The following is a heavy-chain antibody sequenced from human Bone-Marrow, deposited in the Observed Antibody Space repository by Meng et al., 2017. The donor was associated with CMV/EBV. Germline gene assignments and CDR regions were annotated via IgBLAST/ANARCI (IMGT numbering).Heavy chain of an antibody. V-gene: IGHV3-13*01. Sequence: GGSLRLSCAACGFTFSSYDMHWVRQATGKGLEWVSSIGTAGDTYYPDSVKGRFTIPRDNSKNTLYLQMNSLRAEDTAVYDCAKDLVLRGRYLDYWGHGTLVTVSS. CDR3: AKDLVLRGRYLDY. CDR2: IGTAGDT. CDR1: GFTFSSYD. J-gene: IGHJ4*01. D-gene: IGHD4/OR15-4a*01.